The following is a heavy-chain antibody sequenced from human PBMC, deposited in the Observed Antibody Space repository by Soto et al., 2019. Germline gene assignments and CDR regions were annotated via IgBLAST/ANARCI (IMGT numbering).Heavy chain of an antibody. CDR2: IDSSGRNS. V-gene: IGHV3-74*01. J-gene: IGHJ1*01. D-gene: IGHD1-7*01. CDR1: GFTFRNYY. CDR3: AREQYTLNYAGY. Sequence: PGGSLRLSCAASGFTFRNYYMHWVRQAPGKGLVWVARIDSSGRNSAYADSVKGRFTISRDNANNTLFLQMESLTAEDTAVYYCAREQYTLNYAGYWGQGTQVTVSS.